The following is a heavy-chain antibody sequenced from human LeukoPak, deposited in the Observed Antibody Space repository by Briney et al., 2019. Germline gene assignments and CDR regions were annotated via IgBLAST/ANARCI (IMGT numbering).Heavy chain of an antibody. D-gene: IGHD3-22*01. Sequence: SVKVSCKASGGTFSSYAISWVRQAPGQGLEWMGGIIPIFGTANYAQKFQGKVTITADESTSTAYMQLSSLRSEDTAVYYCARGWDYDSGGRPTAYVYWGQGTLVSVSS. CDR3: ARGWDYDSGGRPTAYVY. J-gene: IGHJ4*02. V-gene: IGHV1-69*01. CDR1: GGTFSSYA. CDR2: IIPIFGTA.